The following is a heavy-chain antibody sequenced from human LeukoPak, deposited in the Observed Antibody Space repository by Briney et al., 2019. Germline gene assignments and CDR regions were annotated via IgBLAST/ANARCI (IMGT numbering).Heavy chain of an antibody. CDR2: IYYSGST. CDR3: ARGPVVVGRAGFDP. D-gene: IGHD2-15*01. Sequence: SETLSLTCTVSGGSISSGGYYWSWIRQHPGKGLEWIGYIYYSGSTYYNPSLKSRVTISVDTSKNQFSLKLSSVTAADTAVYYCARGPVVVGRAGFDPWGQGTLVTVSS. CDR1: GGSISSGGYY. J-gene: IGHJ5*02. V-gene: IGHV4-31*03.